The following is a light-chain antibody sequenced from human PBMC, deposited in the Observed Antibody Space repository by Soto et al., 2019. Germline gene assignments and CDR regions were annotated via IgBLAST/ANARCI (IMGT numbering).Light chain of an antibody. J-gene: IGKJ1*01. CDR3: QQYKTSWT. CDR1: QSISRW. CDR2: DGS. V-gene: IGKV1-5*01. Sequence: DIQMTQSPSTLSASVGDRVTITCRASQSISRWLAWYQQKPGKAPHLLIYDGSSLDSGVPASFSGGGSGTEFTLTIISLQQDDFATYYSQQYKTSWTFGQGTKVEI.